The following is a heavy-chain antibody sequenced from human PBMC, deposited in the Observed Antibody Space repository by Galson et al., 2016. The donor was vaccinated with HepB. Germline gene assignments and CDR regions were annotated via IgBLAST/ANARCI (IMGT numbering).Heavy chain of an antibody. CDR1: GFIFSSYG. CDR2: IWYDGSEK. D-gene: IGHD4-11*01. J-gene: IGHJ6*02. CDR3: ARTSNYDYNGMDV. Sequence: SLRLSCAASGFIFSSYGMHWVRQAPGKGLQWVAVIWYDGSEKYYADSMKGRFTISRDNSKNTLYLQMNRLRAEDTAVYYCARTSNYDYNGMDVWGQGTTVTVSS. V-gene: IGHV3-33*01.